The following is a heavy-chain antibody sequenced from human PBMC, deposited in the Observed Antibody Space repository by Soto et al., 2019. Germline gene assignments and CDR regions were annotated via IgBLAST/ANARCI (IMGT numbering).Heavy chain of an antibody. D-gene: IGHD2-2*01. J-gene: IGHJ6*02. CDR1: GFTFSSYD. V-gene: IGHV3-33*01. Sequence: PXGSLRLSCSAAGFTFSSYDMHWVRQAPGRGLEWVAVIWYDGSNKYYADSVKGRFTISRDNSKNTLYLQMNSLRAEDTAVYYCARDRGPAAMKNYHYYGMDVWGQGTTVTVSS. CDR2: IWYDGSNK. CDR3: ARDRGPAAMKNYHYYGMDV.